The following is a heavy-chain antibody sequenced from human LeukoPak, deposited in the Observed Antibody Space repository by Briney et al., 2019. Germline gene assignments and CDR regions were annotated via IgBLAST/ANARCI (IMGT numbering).Heavy chain of an antibody. Sequence: ASETLSLTCTVSGGSISTYYWTWIRQPPGKGLEWIGYIYYSGSTYYNPSLKSRVTISVDTSKNQFSLKLSSVTAADTAVYYCARGLFGELWFDYWGQGTLVTVSS. D-gene: IGHD3-10*02. CDR1: GGSISTYY. CDR3: ARGLFGELWFDY. J-gene: IGHJ4*02. V-gene: IGHV4-59*08. CDR2: IYYSGST.